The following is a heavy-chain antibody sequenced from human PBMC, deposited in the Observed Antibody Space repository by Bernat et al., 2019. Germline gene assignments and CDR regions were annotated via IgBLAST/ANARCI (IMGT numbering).Heavy chain of an antibody. CDR2: ISGSGGST. J-gene: IGHJ4*02. CDR1: GFTFSSYA. CDR3: AKAPYDFWTGRYYFDY. Sequence: EVQLLESGGGLVQPGGSLRLSCAASGFTFSSYAMSWVRQAPGKGLEWVSGISGSGGSTFYADSVRGRFTFSRDNSKNTLYLQMNSLRAEDTAVYHCAKAPYDFWTGRYYFDYWGQGTLVTVSS. D-gene: IGHD3-3*01. V-gene: IGHV3-23*01.